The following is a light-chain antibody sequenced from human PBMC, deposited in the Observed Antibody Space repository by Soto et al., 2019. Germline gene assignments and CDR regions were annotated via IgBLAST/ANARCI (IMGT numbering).Light chain of an antibody. V-gene: IGLV2-18*02. Sequence: QSALTQPPSVSGSPGQSVTISCTGTSSDVGTYNRVSWYQEPPGTAPKLMIYEVNNRPSGVPDRFSGSKSGNTASLTIPGRQAEDEADYYCSSYTSSSTLLFGGGTKLTVL. CDR1: SSDVGTYNR. CDR3: SSYTSSSTLL. CDR2: EVN. J-gene: IGLJ2*01.